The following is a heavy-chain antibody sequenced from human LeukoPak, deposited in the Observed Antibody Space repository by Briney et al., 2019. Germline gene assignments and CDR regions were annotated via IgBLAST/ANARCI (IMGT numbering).Heavy chain of an antibody. CDR1: GGTFSSYA. CDR2: IIPIFGAA. V-gene: IGHV1-69*05. CDR3: ARTPRLAAGELLWFGELSPQTYYYYYMDV. D-gene: IGHD3-10*01. J-gene: IGHJ6*03. Sequence: SVKVSCKASGGTFSSYAISWVRQAPEQGLEWMGVIIPIFGAANYAQTFQSRVTITTDESTSTAYMELSSLRSEDTAVYYCARTPRLAAGELLWFGELSPQTYYYYYMDVWGKGTTVTVSS.